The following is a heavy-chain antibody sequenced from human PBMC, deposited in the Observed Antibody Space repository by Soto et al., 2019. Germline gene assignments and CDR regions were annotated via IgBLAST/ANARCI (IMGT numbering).Heavy chain of an antibody. J-gene: IGHJ4*02. CDR2: ISDHIGNT. D-gene: IGHD1-1*01. CDR3: ARGRYGDY. CDR1: GYAFTTYG. V-gene: IGHV1-18*01. Sequence: QVHLVQSGAEVKKPGASVKVSCKGSGYAFTTYGITWVRQAPGQGLEWMGWISDHIGNTNYAQKLQGRVTVTRDTSTSTAYMELRSLRSDDTAVYYCARGRYGDYWGQGALVTVSS.